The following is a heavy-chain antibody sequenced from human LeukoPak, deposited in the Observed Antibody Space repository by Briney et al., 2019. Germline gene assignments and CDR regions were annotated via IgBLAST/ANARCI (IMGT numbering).Heavy chain of an antibody. CDR3: ARVAWTGPFDY. J-gene: IGHJ4*02. CDR1: GFTFSSYE. CDR2: ISSSGSTI. Sequence: GGSLRLSCAASGFTFSSYEMNWVRQAPGKGLEWVSYISSSGSTIYYADSVKGRFTISRDNAKNSLYLQMNSLRAEDTAVYYCARVAWTGPFDYWGQGTLVTVSS. V-gene: IGHV3-48*03. D-gene: IGHD3/OR15-3a*01.